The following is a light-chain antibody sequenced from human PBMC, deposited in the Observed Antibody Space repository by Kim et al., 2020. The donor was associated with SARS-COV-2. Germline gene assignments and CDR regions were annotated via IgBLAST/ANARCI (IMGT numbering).Light chain of an antibody. CDR1: QFISSSY. Sequence: VVLTQSPGTLSLSPGESATLSCRANQFISSSYLAWYQQRPGQAPWLLLYGTSIRATGIPDRFSGSESATDFTLTVSRLEPEDSEVYYCQYYGRSWYTFGQGTKLEIK. J-gene: IGKJ2*01. CDR2: GTS. V-gene: IGKV3-20*01. CDR3: QYYGRSWYT.